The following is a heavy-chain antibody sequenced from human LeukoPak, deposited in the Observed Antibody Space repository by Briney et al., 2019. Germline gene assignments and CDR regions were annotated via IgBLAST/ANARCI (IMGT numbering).Heavy chain of an antibody. CDR1: GITHSNYG. V-gene: IGHV3-23*01. D-gene: IGHD2-21*01. CDR3: AKRGVVIRVILVGFHKEAYYFDS. Sequence: GGSLRLSCAVSGITHSNYGMSWVRQAPGKGLEWVAGISGSGGSTNYADSVKGRFVISRDTPRNTLYLQMNSLRAEDTAVYFCAKRGVVIRVILVGFHKEAYYFDSWGQGGLVTVSS. CDR2: ISGSGGST. J-gene: IGHJ4*02.